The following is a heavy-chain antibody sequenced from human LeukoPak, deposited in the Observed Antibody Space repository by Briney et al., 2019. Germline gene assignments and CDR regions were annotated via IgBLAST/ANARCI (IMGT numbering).Heavy chain of an antibody. CDR3: AKDRYSYAFEYSDS. CDR1: GFTFSSYG. D-gene: IGHD5-18*01. Sequence: GGSLRLSCAASGFTFSSYGMHWVRQAPGKGLDWVAVISNDGSKKYYADSVKGRFTISRDNSKNTLSLQVSSLRAEDTAVYYCAKDRYSYAFEYSDSWGQGTLVTVSS. V-gene: IGHV3-30*18. J-gene: IGHJ4*02. CDR2: ISNDGSKK.